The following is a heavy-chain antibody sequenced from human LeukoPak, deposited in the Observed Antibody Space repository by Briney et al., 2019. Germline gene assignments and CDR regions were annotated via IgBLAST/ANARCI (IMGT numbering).Heavy chain of an antibody. D-gene: IGHD3-10*01. CDR1: GFSLSSYD. J-gene: IGHJ4*02. Sequence: GGSLRLSCAASGFSLSSYDMNWVRQAPGKGLEWVSYISVSGGIIYYADSAKGRFTISRDNAKRSLYLQMNSLRDEDTAVYYCAGDEGSGNYYMDQWGQGTLVTVSS. CDR2: ISVSGGII. V-gene: IGHV3-48*03. CDR3: AGDEGSGNYYMDQ.